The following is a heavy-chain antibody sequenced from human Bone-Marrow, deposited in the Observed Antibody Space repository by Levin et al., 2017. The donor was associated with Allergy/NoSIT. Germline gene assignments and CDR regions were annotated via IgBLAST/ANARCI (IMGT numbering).Heavy chain of an antibody. CDR1: GFTFDDYA. V-gene: IGHV3-9*01. CDR2: ISWNSGSI. J-gene: IGHJ3*02. CDR3: AKETGYSSGLLAFDI. D-gene: IGHD6-19*01. Sequence: GGSLRLSCAASGFTFDDYAMHWVRQAPGKGLEWVSGISWNSGSIGYADSVKGRFTISRDNAKNSLYLQMNSLRAEDTALYYCAKETGYSSGLLAFDIWGQGTMVTVSS.